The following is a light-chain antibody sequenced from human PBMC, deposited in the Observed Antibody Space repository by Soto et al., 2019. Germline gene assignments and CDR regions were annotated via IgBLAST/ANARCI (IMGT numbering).Light chain of an antibody. CDR1: QSVTNSF. CDR2: GIS. CDR3: QQYSTLPHT. V-gene: IGKV3-20*01. J-gene: IGKJ2*01. Sequence: ENVLTQSPGTLSLSPGERATLSCRASQSVTNSFFAWYQQKPGQAPRLLIYGISSRATGIPDRFSGSGYGTDFSLTISRLEPEDFVVYYCQQYSTLPHTFGQGTQLEVK.